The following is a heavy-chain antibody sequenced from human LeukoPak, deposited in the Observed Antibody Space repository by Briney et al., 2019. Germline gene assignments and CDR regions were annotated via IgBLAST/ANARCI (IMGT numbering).Heavy chain of an antibody. V-gene: IGHV4-34*01. D-gene: IGHD6-13*01. CDR3: ARHQQLVNFDY. Sequence: SETLSLTCAVYGGSFSGYYWSWIRQPPGKGLEWIGEINHSGSTKYNPSLKSRVPISVDTSKNQCSLKLSSVTAADTAVYYCARHQQLVNFDYWGQGTLVTVSS. J-gene: IGHJ4*02. CDR2: INHSGST. CDR1: GGSFSGYY.